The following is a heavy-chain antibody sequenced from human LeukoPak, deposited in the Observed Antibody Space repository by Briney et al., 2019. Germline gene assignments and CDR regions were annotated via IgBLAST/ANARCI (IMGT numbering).Heavy chain of an antibody. V-gene: IGHV3-48*03. CDR1: GFTFSNYE. CDR3: ARDLVQLWSKDY. D-gene: IGHD5-18*01. J-gene: IGHJ4*02. CDR2: ISSSGRNI. Sequence: GGSLRLSCAASGFTFSNYELNWVRQAPGKGLEWLSYISSSGRNIYYADSVNDRFTISRDNAKNSLYLQMNSLRAEDTAVYYCARDLVQLWSKDYWGQGTLVTVSS.